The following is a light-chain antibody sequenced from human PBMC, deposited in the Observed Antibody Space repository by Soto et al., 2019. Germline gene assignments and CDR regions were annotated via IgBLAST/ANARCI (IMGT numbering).Light chain of an antibody. CDR3: LQDYNLWK. Sequence: AIQVTQSPSSLSASVGDRVTITCRASQGIGNDLGWYQQKPGKAPKLLIYSASSLQTGVPPRFGASGSGTSFTLTISSLQPEDSANYYCLQDYNLWKFGQGTKVVI. CDR2: SAS. CDR1: QGIGND. V-gene: IGKV1-6*01. J-gene: IGKJ1*01.